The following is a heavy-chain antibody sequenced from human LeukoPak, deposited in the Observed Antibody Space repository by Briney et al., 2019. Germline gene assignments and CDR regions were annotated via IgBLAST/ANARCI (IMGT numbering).Heavy chain of an antibody. CDR1: GFTFSSYA. V-gene: IGHV3-30-3*01. CDR3: AKVNYGSGTMRYFDY. CDR2: ISYDGSNK. J-gene: IGHJ4*02. Sequence: GGSLRLSCAASGFTFSSYAMHWVRQAPGKGLEWVAVISYDGSNKYYADSVKGRFTISRDNSENTLYLQMNSLRADDTAVYYCAKVNYGSGTMRYFDYWGQGTLVTVSS. D-gene: IGHD3-10*01.